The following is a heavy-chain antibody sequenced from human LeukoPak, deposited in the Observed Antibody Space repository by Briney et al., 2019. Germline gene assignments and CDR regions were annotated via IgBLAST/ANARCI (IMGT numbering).Heavy chain of an antibody. Sequence: GGSLRLSCAASGFTFSDYYMGWIRQAPGKGLEWVSYISNNGRSVYYADSVKGRFTMSRDNDKKSLYVQMNSLRAEDTAVYYCARAKYDSSGYYYSGFDIWGQGTMVTVSS. V-gene: IGHV3-11*04. CDR2: ISNNGRSV. CDR3: ARAKYDSSGYYYSGFDI. D-gene: IGHD3-22*01. J-gene: IGHJ3*02. CDR1: GFTFSDYY.